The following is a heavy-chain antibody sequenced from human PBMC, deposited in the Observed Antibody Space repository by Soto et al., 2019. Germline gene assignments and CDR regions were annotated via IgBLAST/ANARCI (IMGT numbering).Heavy chain of an antibody. Sequence: PXESLTISCKGSGYSFTSYWISWVRQMPGKGLEWMGRIDPSDSYTNYNPSFQGHVTISADKSISTAYLQWSSLRASDTAMYFCARVTLNWFDPWGQGTLVTVSS. CDR2: IDPSDSYT. CDR1: GYSFTSYW. D-gene: IGHD5-18*01. CDR3: ARVTLNWFDP. J-gene: IGHJ5*02. V-gene: IGHV5-10-1*01.